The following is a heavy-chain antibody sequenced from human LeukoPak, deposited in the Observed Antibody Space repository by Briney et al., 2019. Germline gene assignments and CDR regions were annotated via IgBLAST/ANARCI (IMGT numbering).Heavy chain of an antibody. D-gene: IGHD3-10*01. CDR2: IYHSGST. CDR1: GGSISSSNW. J-gene: IGHJ5*02. CDR3: ARVLLWFGELLRPSGDGFDP. Sequence: SETLSLTCAASGGSISSSNWWSWVRQPPGKGLEWIGEIYHSGSTNYNPSLKSRVTISVDTSKNQFSLKLSSVTAADTAVYYCARVLLWFGELLRPSGDGFDPWGQGTLVTVSS. V-gene: IGHV4-4*02.